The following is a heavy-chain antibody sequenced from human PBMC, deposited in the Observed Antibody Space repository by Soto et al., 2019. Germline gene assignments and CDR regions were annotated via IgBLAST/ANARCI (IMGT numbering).Heavy chain of an antibody. CDR2: ISNDGRRK. Sequence: LRLSCAAPGFSLSTNTMHWVRQVPGKGLEWVASISNDGRRKYYADFVKGRFTISRDTANNILYLEMNSLRAEDTSLYYCARVATAMTYDFWGQGXQVTVYS. CDR1: GFSLSTNT. V-gene: IGHV3-30*04. D-gene: IGHD2-21*02. J-gene: IGHJ4*02. CDR3: ARVATAMTYDF.